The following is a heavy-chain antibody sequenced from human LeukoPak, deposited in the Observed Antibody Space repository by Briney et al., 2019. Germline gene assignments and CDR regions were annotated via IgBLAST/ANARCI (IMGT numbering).Heavy chain of an antibody. D-gene: IGHD3-22*01. J-gene: IGHJ4*02. CDR2: ISGSGGGS. V-gene: IGHV3-23*01. Sequence: PGGSLRLSCAASGFTFSNYAMSWVRQAPGKGLEWVSAISGSGGGSYYADSVNVRFTISRDNSKNTLYLQMNSLRADDTAVYYCAKDQYYYDSSGYPFDYWGQGTLVTVSS. CDR3: AKDQYYYDSSGYPFDY. CDR1: GFTFSNYA.